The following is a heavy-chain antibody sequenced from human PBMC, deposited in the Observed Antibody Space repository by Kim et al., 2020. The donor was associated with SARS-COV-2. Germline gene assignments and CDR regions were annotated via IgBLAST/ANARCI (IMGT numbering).Heavy chain of an antibody. Sequence: GGSLRLSCAASEFTFSGYAMSWVRQAPGKGLEWVSGISGSDGTTYYADSVKGRFAISRDNSKNLLHLQMNSLRAEDTAVYYCAKHFGRSGYEFQHWGQGTLVRVSS. CDR1: EFTFSGYA. J-gene: IGHJ1*01. D-gene: IGHD3-3*01. CDR2: ISGSDGTT. CDR3: AKHFGRSGYEFQH. V-gene: IGHV3-23*01.